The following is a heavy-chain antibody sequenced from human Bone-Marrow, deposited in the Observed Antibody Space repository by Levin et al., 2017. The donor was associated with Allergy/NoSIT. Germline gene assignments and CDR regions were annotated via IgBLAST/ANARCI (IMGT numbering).Heavy chain of an antibody. D-gene: IGHD4-17*01. V-gene: IGHV5-10-1*01. J-gene: IGHJ4*02. CDR1: GYSFTDYW. Sequence: GESLKISCKGSGYSFTDYWISWVRQTPGKGLECIGKIDPSDSETNYSPSFQGHITISTDNSINTVHLQWTSLKASDTAIYFCARHSDYGEFFDSWGQGTLVTVSS. CDR2: IDPSDSET. CDR3: ARHSDYGEFFDS.